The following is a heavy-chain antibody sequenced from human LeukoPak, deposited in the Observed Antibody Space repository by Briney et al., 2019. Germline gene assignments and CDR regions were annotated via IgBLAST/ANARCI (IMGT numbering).Heavy chain of an antibody. CDR2: IIPIFGTA. V-gene: IGHV1-69*13. CDR3: ARGTDYGDYVYYMDV. CDR1: GGTFSSYA. Sequence: ASVKVSCKASGGTFSSYAISWVRQAPGQGLEWMGGIIPIFGTANYAQKFQGRVTITADESTSTAYMELSSLRSEDTAVYYCARGTDYGDYVYYMDVWGKGTTVTVSS. J-gene: IGHJ6*03. D-gene: IGHD4-17*01.